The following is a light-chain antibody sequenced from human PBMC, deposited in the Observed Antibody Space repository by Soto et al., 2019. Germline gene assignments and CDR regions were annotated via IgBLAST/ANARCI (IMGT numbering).Light chain of an antibody. V-gene: IGKV3-20*01. CDR3: QQYGSSSWT. CDR2: SAS. Sequence: EIELTQSPGTLSLSPGERATLSCRASQSVSSSYLAWYQQKPGQAPRLLIYSASSRATGIPDRFSGSGSGTDFTLTISRLEPEDFAVYYCQQYGSSSWTFGQGTMVEIK. CDR1: QSVSSSY. J-gene: IGKJ1*01.